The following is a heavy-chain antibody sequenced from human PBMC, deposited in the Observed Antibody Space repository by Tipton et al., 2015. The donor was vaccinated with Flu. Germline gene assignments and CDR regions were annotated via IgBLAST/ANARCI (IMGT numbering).Heavy chain of an antibody. CDR3: ARAGNNYYGMDV. Sequence: QLVQSGGGLVQPGGSLRLSCAASGFTFSSYDMHWVRQATGKGLEWVSAINTGGNTFYPDSVKGRFTISRENAKNSLYLQLNSLRAGDTAVYYCARAGNNYYGMDVWGQGTTVTVPS. CDR1: GFTFSSYD. V-gene: IGHV3-13*01. CDR2: INTGGNT. D-gene: IGHD1/OR15-1a*01. J-gene: IGHJ6*02.